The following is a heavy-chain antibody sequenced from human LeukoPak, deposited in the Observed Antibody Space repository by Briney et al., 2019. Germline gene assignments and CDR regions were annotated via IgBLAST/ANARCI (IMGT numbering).Heavy chain of an antibody. J-gene: IGHJ4*02. Sequence: GGSLRLSCAASGLTFSRYDMSWVRQAPGKGLEWVSAISNSGDNTYYTDSVKGRFTISRDNFKNTLYLHMNSLRGEDTAIYYCAKRGLPDYWGQGTLVTVSS. CDR1: GLTFSRYD. V-gene: IGHV3-23*01. CDR2: ISNSGDNT. CDR3: AKRGLPDY.